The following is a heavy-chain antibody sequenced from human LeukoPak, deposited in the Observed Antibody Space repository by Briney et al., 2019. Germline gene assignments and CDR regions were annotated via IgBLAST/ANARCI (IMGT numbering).Heavy chain of an antibody. CDR2: ISASGGST. V-gene: IGHV3-23*01. CDR3: AKCLDTYDFWSGLSS. Sequence: PGGSLRLSCAASGFTFTTYAMTWVRQAPGKGLEWVSAISASGGSTYYAGSVKGRFTISRDYSKNTLYLQMNSLRAEDTAVYYCAKCLDTYDFWSGLSSWGQGTLVTVSS. CDR1: GFTFTTYA. J-gene: IGHJ5*02. D-gene: IGHD3-3*01.